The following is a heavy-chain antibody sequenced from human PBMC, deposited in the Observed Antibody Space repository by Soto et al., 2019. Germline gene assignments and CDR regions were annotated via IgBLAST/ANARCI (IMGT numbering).Heavy chain of an antibody. D-gene: IGHD5-18*01. CDR2: ISYDGSNK. J-gene: IGHJ4*02. CDR1: GFTVSSYA. V-gene: IGHV3-30-3*01. Sequence: QVQLVESGGGVVQPGRSLRLSCAASGFTVSSYAMHWVRQAPGTGLEWVAVISYDGSNKYYAHSVQGRFTISRDNSNNTLYLQMNSLSSEDTAVYYCASDIQATDMAFDYWGQVTRFTVSS. CDR3: ASDIQATDMAFDY.